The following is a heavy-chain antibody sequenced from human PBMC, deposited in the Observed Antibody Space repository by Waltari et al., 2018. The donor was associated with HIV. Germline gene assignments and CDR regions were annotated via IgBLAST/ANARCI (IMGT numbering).Heavy chain of an antibody. J-gene: IGHJ4*02. Sequence: QAQLVQSGAEVKKPGASVKVSCKASGYTFTSPGYYVHWVRPAPGKGLAWMGWVNPNMGGTVDAQNFQGRVTVTRDTSIRTAYMELSRLRSDDTAIYYCAVPWGMTEPTDYWGQGTLVTVSS. CDR2: VNPNMGGT. CDR1: GYTFTSPGYY. CDR3: AVPWGMTEPTDY. D-gene: IGHD3-16*01. V-gene: IGHV1-2*02.